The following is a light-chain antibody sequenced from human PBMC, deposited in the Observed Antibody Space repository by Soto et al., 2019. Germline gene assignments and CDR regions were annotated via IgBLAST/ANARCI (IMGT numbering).Light chain of an antibody. CDR2: LAS. CDR1: QAVNTR. V-gene: IGKV3-11*01. CDR3: HQRQSWPRT. J-gene: IGKJ1*01. Sequence: EIVLTQSPATLSSFPGDRVTLSCRAGQAVNTRLAWYQHKPGQAPRLLIYLASNRAAGVPARFSGSGSGTDFTLTISNVEPEDFAVYYCHQRQSWPRTFGQGTTVDIK.